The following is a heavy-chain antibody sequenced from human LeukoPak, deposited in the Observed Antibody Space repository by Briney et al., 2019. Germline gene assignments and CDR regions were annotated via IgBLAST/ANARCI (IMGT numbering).Heavy chain of an antibody. J-gene: IGHJ6*03. Sequence: SETLSLTCTVSGYCISSGYYWGWIRQPPGKGLEWSGSFFHSGNTYYNPSLKSRVTISVDTSKNQFSLKLSSVTAADTAVYYCARVSGELFSTRYYYYYMDVWGKGPRSPSP. CDR3: ARVSGELFSTRYYYYYMDV. D-gene: IGHD3-10*01. CDR2: FFHSGNT. V-gene: IGHV4-38-2*02. CDR1: GYCISSGYY.